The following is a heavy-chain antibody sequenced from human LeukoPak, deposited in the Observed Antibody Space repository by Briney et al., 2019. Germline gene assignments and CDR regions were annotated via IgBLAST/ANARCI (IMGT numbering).Heavy chain of an antibody. CDR1: GFTFSGSG. Sequence: GGSLRLSCAASGFTFSGSGMHWVRQAPGKGLEWVAFIRSDGSNKYYADSVKGRFTISRDNSKNTLYLQMNSLRTEDTAVYYCAKDSRNLPFDYWGQGTLVTVSS. D-gene: IGHD1-14*01. J-gene: IGHJ4*02. CDR2: IRSDGSNK. CDR3: AKDSRNLPFDY. V-gene: IGHV3-30*02.